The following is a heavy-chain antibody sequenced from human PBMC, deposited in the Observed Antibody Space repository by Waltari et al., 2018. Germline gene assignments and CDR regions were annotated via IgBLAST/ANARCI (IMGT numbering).Heavy chain of an antibody. D-gene: IGHD2-15*01. CDR3: ASLYCSGGSCYNAFDI. J-gene: IGHJ3*02. CDR1: GGSISSSSYS. Sequence: QLQLQESGPGLVKPSETLSLTCTVSGGSISSSSYSWGWIRQPPGKGLEWIGSIYYSGSTYYNPSLKSRVTISVDTSKNQFSLKLSSVTAADTAVYYCASLYCSGGSCYNAFDIWGQGTMVTVSS. CDR2: IYYSGST. V-gene: IGHV4-39*01.